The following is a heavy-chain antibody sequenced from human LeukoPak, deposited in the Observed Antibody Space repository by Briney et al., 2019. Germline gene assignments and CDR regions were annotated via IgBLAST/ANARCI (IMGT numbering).Heavy chain of an antibody. CDR2: MNPNSGNT. J-gene: IGHJ4*02. V-gene: IGHV1-8*01. D-gene: IGHD6-13*01. CDR3: ARGSSSSSSFDY. CDR1: GYTLTSYD. Sequence: ASVKVSCKASGYTLTSYDINWVRQATGQGLEWMGWMNPNSGNTGYAQKFQGRVTMTRNTSISTAYMELSSLRSEDTAVYYCARGSSSSSSFDYWGQGTLVTVSS.